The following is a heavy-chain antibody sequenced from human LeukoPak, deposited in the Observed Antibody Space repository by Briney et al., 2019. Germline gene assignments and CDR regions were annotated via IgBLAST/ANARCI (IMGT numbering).Heavy chain of an antibody. D-gene: IGHD6-19*01. CDR3: AKVSEYSSGWYFVDY. CDR1: GFTFDDYA. J-gene: IGHJ4*02. CDR2: ISWNSGSI. V-gene: IGHV3-9*01. Sequence: GGSLRLSCAASGFTFDDYAMHWVRQAPGKGLEWVSGISWNSGSIGYADSVKGRFTISRDNAKNSLYLQMNSLRAEVTALYYCAKVSEYSSGWYFVDYWGQGTLVTVSS.